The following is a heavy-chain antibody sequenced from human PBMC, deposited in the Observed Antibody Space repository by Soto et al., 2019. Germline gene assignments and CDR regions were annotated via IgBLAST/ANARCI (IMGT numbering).Heavy chain of an antibody. J-gene: IGHJ6*02. CDR1: GFTSDYFA. CDR3: TRDGDFYGFDV. CDR2: VRSKTYDVAA. V-gene: IGHV3-49*04. D-gene: IGHD3-3*01. Sequence: PGGSLRVSCTFSGFTSDYFALTWVRQAPGKGLEWLGLVRSKTYDVAAEYAASVKGRFTISRDESTSTAFLQMNRLKTEDTAVYYCTRDGDFYGFDVWGQGTTVTVSS.